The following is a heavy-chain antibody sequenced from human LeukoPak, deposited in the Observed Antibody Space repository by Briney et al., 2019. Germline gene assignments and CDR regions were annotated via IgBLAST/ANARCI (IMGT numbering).Heavy chain of an antibody. D-gene: IGHD3-16*01. CDR2: ILNDGSQE. CDR3: ARDDALGDNALDI. Sequence: GGSLRLSCAASGFTFSSYGMHWIRQAPGKGLEWVAVILNDGSQEKYADSVKGRFTISRDNSKNTLFLQMNSLRAEDTAVYYCARDDALGDNALDIWGQGTMVTVSS. J-gene: IGHJ3*02. CDR1: GFTFSSYG. V-gene: IGHV3-33*01.